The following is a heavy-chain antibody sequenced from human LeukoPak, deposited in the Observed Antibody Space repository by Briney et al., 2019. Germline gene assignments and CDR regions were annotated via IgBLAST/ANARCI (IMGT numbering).Heavy chain of an antibody. CDR2: IKEDGSEK. CDR1: GFRFSNYW. Sequence: GGSLRLSCAVSGFRFSNYWMNWVRQAPGKGLEWVATIKEDGSEKYYVDSVKGRFTISRDNSKNTLYLQMNSLRAEDTAVYYCAKEAILGWFDPWGQGTLVTVSS. V-gene: IGHV3-7*03. D-gene: IGHD3-9*01. CDR3: AKEAILGWFDP. J-gene: IGHJ5*02.